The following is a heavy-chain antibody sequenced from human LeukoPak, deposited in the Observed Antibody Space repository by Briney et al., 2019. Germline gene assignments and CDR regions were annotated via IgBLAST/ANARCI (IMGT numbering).Heavy chain of an antibody. CDR3: ARDLGSGWYYFDY. V-gene: IGHV3-30-3*01. Sequence: GGSLRLSCAASGFTFSSYAMSWVRQAPGKGLEWVAVISYDGSNKYYADSVKGRFTISRDNSKNTLYLQMNSLRAEDTAVYYCARDLGSGWYYFDYWGQGTLVTASS. D-gene: IGHD6-19*01. CDR1: GFTFSSYA. CDR2: ISYDGSNK. J-gene: IGHJ4*02.